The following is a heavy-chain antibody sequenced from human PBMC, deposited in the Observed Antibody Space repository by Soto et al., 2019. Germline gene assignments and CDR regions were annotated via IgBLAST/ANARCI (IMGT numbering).Heavy chain of an antibody. CDR2: IIPIFGTA. D-gene: IGHD1-26*01. Sequence: SVKVSCKASGGTFSSYAISWVRQAPGQGLEWMGGIIPIFGTANYAQKFQGRVTITADESTSTAYMELSSLRPEDTAVYYCARDVGQEHGRDYYYYYGMDVWGQGTTVTVSS. CDR1: GGTFSSYA. CDR3: ARDVGQEHGRDYYYYYGMDV. V-gene: IGHV1-69*13. J-gene: IGHJ6*02.